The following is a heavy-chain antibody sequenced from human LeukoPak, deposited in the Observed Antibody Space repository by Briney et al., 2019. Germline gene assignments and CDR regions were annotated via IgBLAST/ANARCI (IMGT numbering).Heavy chain of an antibody. J-gene: IGHJ3*02. D-gene: IGHD2-2*03. CDR1: GFTFSSYA. V-gene: IGHV3-30*04. CDR3: ARVDDLDAFDM. Sequence: HTGGSLRLSCAASGFTFSSYAMHWVRQAPGKGLEWVAVISGDGSNKYYADSVKGRFTISRDNSKNTLYLQMNSLRAEDTAVYYCARVDDLDAFDMWGQGTMVTVSS. CDR2: ISGDGSNK.